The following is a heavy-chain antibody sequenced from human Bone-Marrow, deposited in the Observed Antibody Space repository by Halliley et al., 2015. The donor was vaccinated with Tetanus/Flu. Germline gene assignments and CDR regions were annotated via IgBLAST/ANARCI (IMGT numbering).Heavy chain of an antibody. V-gene: IGHV4-4*02. CDR1: GASISSSNW. CDR2: IYHSGST. D-gene: IGHD1-26*01. J-gene: IGHJ3*02. Sequence: SLRLSCAVSGASISSSNWWSWVRQSPGKGLEWLGEIYHSGSTNYNPSLRGRVRMSIDKSKNRFSLEIVSVTAADMAMYYCARGREIVTRSFDIWGQGTMVTVSS. CDR3: ARGREIVTRSFDI.